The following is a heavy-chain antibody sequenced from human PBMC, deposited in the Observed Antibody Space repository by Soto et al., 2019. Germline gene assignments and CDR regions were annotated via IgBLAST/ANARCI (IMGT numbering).Heavy chain of an antibody. D-gene: IGHD7-27*01. Sequence: SETLSLTCAVYGGSFSGYYWSWIRQPPGKGLEWIGEINHSGSTTYNPSLKSRVTISVDTSKNQFSLKLSSVTAADTAVYYCARGRANWGYGAFDIWGQGTMVTV. V-gene: IGHV4-34*01. CDR1: GGSFSGYY. CDR2: INHSGST. CDR3: ARGRANWGYGAFDI. J-gene: IGHJ3*02.